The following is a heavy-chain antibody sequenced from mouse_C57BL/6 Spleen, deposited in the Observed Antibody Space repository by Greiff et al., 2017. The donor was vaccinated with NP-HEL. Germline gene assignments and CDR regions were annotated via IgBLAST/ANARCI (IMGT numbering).Heavy chain of an antibody. CDR2: IRSKSNNYAT. CDR1: GFSFNTYA. D-gene: IGHD2-3*01. CDR3: VRSHDGYFPFAY. V-gene: IGHV10-1*01. Sequence: EVMLVESGGGLVQPKGSLKLSCAASGFSFNTYAMNWVRQAPGKGLEWVARIRSKSNNYATYYADSVKDRFTISRDDSESMLYLQMNNLKTEDTAMYYCVRSHDGYFPFAYWGQGTLVTVSA. J-gene: IGHJ3*01.